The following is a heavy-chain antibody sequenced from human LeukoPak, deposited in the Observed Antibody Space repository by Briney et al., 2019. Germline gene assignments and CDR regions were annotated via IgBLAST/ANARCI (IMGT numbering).Heavy chain of an antibody. D-gene: IGHD6-19*01. Sequence: ASVKVSCKTSGYTFTNYGISWVRQAPGQGLEWMGWIRSYTGNTKYSEKFQGRVTMTTDTMTTDTSTSTAYMELRSLRSDDTAVYYCGRGLMREYNSGWYMHSFDYWGQGTLVTASS. CDR1: GYTFTNYG. CDR2: IRSYTGNT. J-gene: IGHJ4*02. CDR3: GRGLMREYNSGWYMHSFDY. V-gene: IGHV1-18*01.